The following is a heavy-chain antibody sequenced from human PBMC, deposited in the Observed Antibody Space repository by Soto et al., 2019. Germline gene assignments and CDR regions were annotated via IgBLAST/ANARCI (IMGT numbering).Heavy chain of an antibody. V-gene: IGHV4-59*01. J-gene: IGHJ5*02. CDR2: VYYSGNT. Sequence: QVQLQESGPGLVKPAETLSLTCTVSGGSLSSYYWTWIRQPPGKGLEWIGYVYYSGNTNYNPSLKSRVTISVDTSKNQFSLKLGSVPAADTGVYYCAKLPWADYGGIFDPWGQGNLVTVSS. D-gene: IGHD4-17*01. CDR3: AKLPWADYGGIFDP. CDR1: GGSLSSYY.